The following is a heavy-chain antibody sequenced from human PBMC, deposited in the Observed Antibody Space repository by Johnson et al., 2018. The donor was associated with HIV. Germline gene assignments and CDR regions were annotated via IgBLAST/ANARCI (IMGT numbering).Heavy chain of an antibody. D-gene: IGHD1-26*01. J-gene: IGHJ3*02. CDR2: IKQDGTEK. V-gene: IGHV3-7*05. CDR3: ARDVVSDGTYPPDAFDI. Sequence: VQLMESWGGLVRPGGSLRLSCAASGFRFGSYWMAWVRQAPEKGLEWVANIKQDGTEKYYVDFVKGRFTISRDNAKNLLFLQVNNLSAEDTAVYYCARDVVSDGTYPPDAFDIWGQGTMVTVSS. CDR1: GFRFGSYW.